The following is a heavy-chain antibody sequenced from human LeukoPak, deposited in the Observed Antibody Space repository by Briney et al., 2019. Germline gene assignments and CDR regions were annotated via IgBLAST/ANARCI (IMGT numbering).Heavy chain of an antibody. Sequence: ASVKVSCKASGYTFTSYYMHWVRQAPGQGLEWMGISNPSGGSTSYAQKFQGRVTMTRDASTSTVYMELSSLRSEDTAVYYCARDHKGTSSGSYYFDYWGQGTLVTVSS. CDR1: GYTFTSYY. CDR3: ARDHKGTSSGSYYFDY. D-gene: IGHD1-26*01. V-gene: IGHV1-46*01. CDR2: SNPSGGST. J-gene: IGHJ4*02.